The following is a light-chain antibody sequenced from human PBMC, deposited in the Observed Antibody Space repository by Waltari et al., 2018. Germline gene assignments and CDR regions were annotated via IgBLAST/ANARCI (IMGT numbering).Light chain of an antibody. V-gene: IGLV1-51*01. CDR2: DNC. Sequence: SVLTQPPSVSAAPGQKVTISCSGSSSNIGNNYVAWYQQLPGRAPKLLIYDNCKRPSAVPGRVSGSRSGTSATLGITGLQTGDEAVYYCGTWDTSLSPGEVFGGGTKLTVL. CDR3: GTWDTSLSPGEV. J-gene: IGLJ2*01. CDR1: SSNIGNNY.